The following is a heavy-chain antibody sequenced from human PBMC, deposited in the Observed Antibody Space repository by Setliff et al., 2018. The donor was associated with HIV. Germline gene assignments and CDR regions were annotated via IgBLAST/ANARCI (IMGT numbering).Heavy chain of an antibody. CDR2: VRYSGNT. D-gene: IGHD3-9*01. J-gene: IGHJ4*02. CDR3: ARAGRALPLKSTVVNTRDPQYFAY. Sequence: SETLSLTCSVYGDSITSYFWSWVRQSPGRGLEWIGYVRYSGNTNYNPSLKSRVAISVDTSNQFSLRLTSVTPADTAVYYCARAGRALPLKSTVVNTRDPQYFAYWGRGAQVTVSS. V-gene: IGHV4-59*01. CDR1: GDSITSYF.